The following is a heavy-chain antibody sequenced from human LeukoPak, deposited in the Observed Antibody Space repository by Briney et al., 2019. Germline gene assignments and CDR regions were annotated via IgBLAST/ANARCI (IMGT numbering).Heavy chain of an antibody. CDR3: ATARGWDLLRPGNYFDY. CDR2: INPGNGGT. Sequence: ASVKVSCKTSGYTFTDYYIHWVRQAPGQGLEWMGRINPGNGGTNYAQSFQGRVTMTRDTSITTVFMELSRLESDDTAVYYCATARGWDLLRPGNYFDYWGQGTLVTVSS. J-gene: IGHJ4*02. CDR1: GYTFTDYY. D-gene: IGHD1-26*01. V-gene: IGHV1-2*06.